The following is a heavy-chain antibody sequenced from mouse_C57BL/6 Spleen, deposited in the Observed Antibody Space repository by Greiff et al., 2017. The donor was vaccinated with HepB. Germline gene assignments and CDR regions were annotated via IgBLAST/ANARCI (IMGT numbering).Heavy chain of an antibody. CDR3: ARGKGNRIPFAS. D-gene: IGHD2-1*01. V-gene: IGHV1-64*01. Sequence: QVQLQQPGAELVKPGASVKLSCKASGYTFTSYWMHWVKQRPGQGLEWIGRIHPNSGSTNYNEKFKRKATLTVDISSSTAYMQLSSLTSEDSAVYYCARGKGNRIPFASWGQGTLVTVSA. CDR2: IHPNSGST. CDR1: GYTFTSYW. J-gene: IGHJ3*01.